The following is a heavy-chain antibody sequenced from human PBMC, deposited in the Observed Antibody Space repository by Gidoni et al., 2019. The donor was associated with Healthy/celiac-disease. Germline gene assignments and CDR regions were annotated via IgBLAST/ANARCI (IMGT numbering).Heavy chain of an antibody. Sequence: QVQLVQSGAEVNKPGASVQASCKASGYTFTSYGISWVRQAPGQGLEWLGWISGYNGNANYAQKVQGRVTVTKDTSTSTAYMELRSLTFDDTAVYYCARDLRTAPGWKVFDYWGQGTLVTVSS. V-gene: IGHV1-18*04. CDR3: ARDLRTAPGWKVFDY. CDR1: GYTFTSYG. J-gene: IGHJ4*02. D-gene: IGHD6-13*01. CDR2: ISGYNGNA.